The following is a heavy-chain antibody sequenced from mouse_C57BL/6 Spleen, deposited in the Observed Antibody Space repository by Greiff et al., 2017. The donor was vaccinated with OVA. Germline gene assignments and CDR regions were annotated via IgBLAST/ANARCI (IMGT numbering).Heavy chain of an antibody. D-gene: IGHD2-4*01. CDR1: GYTFTSYG. V-gene: IGHV1-81*01. CDR3: ARSTEGDYDEGFAY. CDR2: IYPRSGNP. Sequence: VQLQQSGAELARPGASVTLSCTASGYTFTSYGISWVKQRTGQGLEWIGEIYPRSGNPYYNEKFKGKATLTADNSSSTAYMELRSLTSDDSAVYFCARSTEGDYDEGFAYWGQGTLVTVSA. J-gene: IGHJ3*01.